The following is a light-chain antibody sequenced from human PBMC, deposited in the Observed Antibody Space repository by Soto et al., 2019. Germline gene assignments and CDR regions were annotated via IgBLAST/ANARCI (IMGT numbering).Light chain of an antibody. Sequence: EIVLTQSPGTLSLSPGERATLSCRASQSVSSNSLAWYLQKPGQAPRLLIYSASSRATGIPDRFSGSGSGTDFTLTTSRLEPEDFAVYYCQLYGTSPMFTFGRGTRLEIK. V-gene: IGKV3-20*01. J-gene: IGKJ2*01. CDR1: QSVSSNS. CDR3: QLYGTSPMFT. CDR2: SAS.